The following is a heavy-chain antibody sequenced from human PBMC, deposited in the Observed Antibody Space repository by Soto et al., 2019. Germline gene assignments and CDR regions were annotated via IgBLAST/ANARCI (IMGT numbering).Heavy chain of an antibody. J-gene: IGHJ4*02. Sequence: QLQLQESGPGLVKASETLSLTCTVSGDTISSSSDYWGWIRQSPGRGLEWIGTFYKSGSTYYNPSLKSRVAIFVDMSENQFSLRLTSVTAADTAVYYCAGHGYCSSGSCYSVGYWGQGTLVTVSS. CDR3: AGHGYCSSGSCYSVGY. V-gene: IGHV4-39*01. CDR2: FYKSGST. D-gene: IGHD2-15*01. CDR1: GDTISSSSDY.